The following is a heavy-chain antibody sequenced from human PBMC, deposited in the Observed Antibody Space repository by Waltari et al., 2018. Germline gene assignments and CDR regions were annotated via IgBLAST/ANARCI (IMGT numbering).Heavy chain of an antibody. J-gene: IGHJ6*02. CDR3: GKDIVAGGMDV. V-gene: IGHV3-9*01. CDR1: GLSLDHA. Sequence: DVQLVESGGGLVQPGRSLRLSRLASGLSLDHAMHLVRQVPGKGLEWVAGIYWSSNRIDYADSVRGRFTISRDNAKNSLYLQMNSLRIEDTALYYCGKDIVAGGMDVWGQGTTVTVSS. CDR2: IYWSSNRI.